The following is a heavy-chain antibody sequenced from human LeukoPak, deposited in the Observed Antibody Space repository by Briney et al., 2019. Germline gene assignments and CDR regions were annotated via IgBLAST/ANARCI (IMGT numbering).Heavy chain of an antibody. CDR2: ISWNSGSI. V-gene: IGHV3-9*01. CDR1: GFTFDNYA. D-gene: IGHD6-25*01. J-gene: IGHJ6*02. CDR3: AKETAAKYYSYYYAIDV. Sequence: GRSLRLSCAASGFTFDNYAMHWVRQAPGKGLEWVSGISWNSGSIAYADSVKGRFTISRDNAKNSLYLQMNSLRAEDTALYYCAKETAAKYYSYYYAIDVWGQGTTATVSS.